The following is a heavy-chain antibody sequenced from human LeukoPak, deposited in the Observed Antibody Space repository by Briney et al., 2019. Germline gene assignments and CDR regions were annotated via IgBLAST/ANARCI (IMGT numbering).Heavy chain of an antibody. CDR2: IYSGGST. D-gene: IGHD2-2*01. J-gene: IGHJ6*02. CDR1: GFTVSSNY. Sequence: GGSLRFSCAASGFTVSSNYMSWVRQAPGKGLEWVSVIYSGGSTYYADSVRGRFTISRHNSKTTLYIQMNSLRAEDTAVYYCATERIYCSSTSCYYYYYGMDVCGQGTTVTVSS. CDR3: ATERIYCSSTSCYYYYYGMDV. V-gene: IGHV3-53*04.